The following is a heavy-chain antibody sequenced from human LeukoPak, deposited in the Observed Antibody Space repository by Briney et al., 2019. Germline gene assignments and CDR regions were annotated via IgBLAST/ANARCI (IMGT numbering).Heavy chain of an antibody. V-gene: IGHV4-59*12. Sequence: PSETLSLTCTVAGGSISSYYWSWIRQPPGKGLEWIGYVYHDSTTYYNPSLKSRVTISVDRSKNQFSLKLTSVTAADTAVYYCARDTGPTGTPRPLYYSDYWGQGTLVPVSS. J-gene: IGHJ4*02. D-gene: IGHD1-1*01. CDR1: GGSISSYY. CDR2: VYHDSTT. CDR3: ARDTGPTGTPRPLYYSDY.